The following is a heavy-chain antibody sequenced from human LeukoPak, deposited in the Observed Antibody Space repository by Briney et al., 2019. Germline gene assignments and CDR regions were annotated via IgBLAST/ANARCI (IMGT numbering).Heavy chain of an antibody. D-gene: IGHD3-10*01. CDR1: GYTFTSYG. V-gene: IGHV1-18*01. CDR3: ARNYYGSVSGANFDY. CDR2: ISAYNGNT. Sequence: ASVKVSCKASGYTFTSYGISWVRQAPGQGLEWMGWISAYNGNTNYAQKLQGRVTMTTDTSTSTAYMELRSLRSDDTAVYYCARNYYGSVSGANFDYWGQGTLVTVSS. J-gene: IGHJ4*02.